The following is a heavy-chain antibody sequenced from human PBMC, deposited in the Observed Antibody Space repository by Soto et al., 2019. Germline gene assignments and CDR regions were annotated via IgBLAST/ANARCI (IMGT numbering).Heavy chain of an antibody. J-gene: IGHJ4*02. V-gene: IGHV3-30*03. Sequence: VQMVESGGGVVQPGGSLRLSCAGSGFAFSRFGMHWVRQAPGKGLELVACITFNGSKEYYVDSVKGRFAISRNNSMNTLYLQMSSLGPEDTGVYYCATDPGAFAGAMRDWGRGTLVTVSS. CDR2: ITFNGSKE. CDR3: ATDPGAFAGAMRD. CDR1: GFAFSRFG. D-gene: IGHD3-16*01.